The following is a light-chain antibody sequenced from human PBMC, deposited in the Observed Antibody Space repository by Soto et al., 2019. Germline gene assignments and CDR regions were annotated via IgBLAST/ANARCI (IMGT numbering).Light chain of an antibody. Sequence: QAVVTQPPSVSGAPGQRVTISCTGSGSNIGAGSGVHWYQQLPGTAPKLLIYGNDNRPSGVPDRFSGSKSGTSASLAITGLQADDEADYYCQSYDTSLSGAVFGGGTQLTVL. CDR2: GND. CDR1: GSNIGAGSG. CDR3: QSYDTSLSGAV. V-gene: IGLV1-40*01. J-gene: IGLJ3*02.